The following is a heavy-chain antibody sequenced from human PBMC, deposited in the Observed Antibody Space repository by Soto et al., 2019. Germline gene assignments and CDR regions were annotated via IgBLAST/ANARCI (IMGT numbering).Heavy chain of an antibody. V-gene: IGHV4-4*02. D-gene: IGHD3-16*01. Sequence: PLETLSLTCAVSGGSISGSNWWSWVRQPPGKGLEWIGEIYHSGSTNYNSSFKSRVTISIDKSKNQFSLNLSPVTAADTAVYFCADAPSAFWGQGILVTVSS. CDR3: ADAPSAF. CDR1: GGSISGSNW. CDR2: IYHSGST. J-gene: IGHJ4*02.